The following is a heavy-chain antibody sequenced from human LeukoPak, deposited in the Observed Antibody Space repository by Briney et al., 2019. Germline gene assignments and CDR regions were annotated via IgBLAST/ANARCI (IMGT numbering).Heavy chain of an antibody. V-gene: IGHV4-31*03. CDR1: GGSISSGGYY. D-gene: IGHD2-15*01. CDR2: IYYSGST. J-gene: IGHJ6*02. Sequence: SETLCLTCTVSGGSISSGGYYWSWIRQHPGKGLEWIGYIYYSGSTYYNPSLKSRVTISVDTSKNQFSLQLSSVTAADTAVYYCAREPVVVVAATYYYGMDVWGQGTTVTVSS. CDR3: AREPVVVVAATYYYGMDV.